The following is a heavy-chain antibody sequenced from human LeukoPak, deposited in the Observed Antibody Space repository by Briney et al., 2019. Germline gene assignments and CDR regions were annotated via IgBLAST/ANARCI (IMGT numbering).Heavy chain of an antibody. D-gene: IGHD3-22*01. Sequence: GGSLRLSCAASGFTFSSYSMSWVRQAPGKGLEWVSSISGSGGRIDYADSVKGRFTISRDNSKNTLYLQMNSLRAEDTAVYYCSTDDSSGYFYRVSDYWGQGTLVTVSS. CDR2: ISGSGGRI. CDR3: STDDSSGYFYRVSDY. CDR1: GFTFSSYS. J-gene: IGHJ4*02. V-gene: IGHV3-23*01.